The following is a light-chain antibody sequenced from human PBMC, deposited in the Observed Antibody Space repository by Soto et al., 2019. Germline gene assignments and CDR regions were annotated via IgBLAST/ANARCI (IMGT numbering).Light chain of an antibody. V-gene: IGLV2-23*01. CDR1: SSDVGSYNV. J-gene: IGLJ1*01. Sequence: QSALTQPASVSGSPGQSITISCTGTSSDVGSYNVVSWYQQHPGKAPKLMIYEDNKRPSWVSNRFSGSKSGNTASLTISGLQAEDESDYYCCSYAGSSTYVFGTGTKLTVL. CDR2: EDN. CDR3: CSYAGSSTYV.